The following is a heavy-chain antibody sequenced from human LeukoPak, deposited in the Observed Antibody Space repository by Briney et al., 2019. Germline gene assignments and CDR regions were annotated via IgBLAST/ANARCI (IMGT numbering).Heavy chain of an antibody. V-gene: IGHV5-51*01. D-gene: IGHD5-18*01. CDR1: GYSFTSYW. J-gene: IGHJ5*02. CDR2: IYPGDSDT. CDR3: ARQGSYGYQYNWFDP. Sequence: GESLKISCKVSGYSFTSYWIGWVRQMPGKGLEWMGIIYPGDSDTRYSPSFQGQVTISADKSISTAYLQWSSLKASDTAMYYCARQGSYGYQYNWFDPWGQGTLVTVSS.